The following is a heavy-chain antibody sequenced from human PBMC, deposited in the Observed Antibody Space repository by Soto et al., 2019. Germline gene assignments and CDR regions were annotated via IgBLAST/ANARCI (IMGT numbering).Heavy chain of an antibody. CDR1: GFTFSNYC. V-gene: IGHV3-74*01. D-gene: IGHD2-21*01. CDR2: MSGDGNSI. CDR3: PWTPDPEIEWLDT. Sequence: GGSLRLSCAASGFTFSNYCMYWVRQGPGEGLVWVSRMSGDGNSISYADSVKGRFTISRDNAKNTLYLQMNSLRVEDTGLYHFPWTPDPEIEWLDTWGQGTLVTVSS. J-gene: IGHJ5*02.